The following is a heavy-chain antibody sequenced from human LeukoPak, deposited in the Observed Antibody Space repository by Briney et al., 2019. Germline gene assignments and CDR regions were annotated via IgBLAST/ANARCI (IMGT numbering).Heavy chain of an antibody. CDR3: ARGIQLWTTYYYYGMDV. V-gene: IGHV3-21*01. CDR2: ISSSSSYI. J-gene: IGHJ6*02. D-gene: IGHD5-18*01. CDR1: GFTFSSYS. Sequence: GGSLRLSCAASGFTFSSYSMNWVRQAPGMGLEWVSSISSSSSYIYYADSVKGRFTISRDNAKNSLYLQMNSLRAEDTAVYYCARGIQLWTTYYYYGMDVWGQGTTVTVSS.